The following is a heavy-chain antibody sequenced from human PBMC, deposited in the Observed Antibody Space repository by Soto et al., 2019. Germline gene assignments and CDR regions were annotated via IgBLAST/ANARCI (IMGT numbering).Heavy chain of an antibody. CDR1: GGSISSSSYY. D-gene: IGHD2-15*01. CDR3: ARPVVVVAATWEFAFDI. CDR2: IYYSGST. V-gene: IGHV4-39*01. J-gene: IGHJ3*02. Sequence: SETLSLTCTVSGGSISSSSYYWGWIRQPPGKGLEWIGSIYYSGSTYYNPSLKSRVTISVDTSKNQFSLKLSSVTAADTAVYYCARPVVVVAATWEFAFDIWGQGTMVTVSS.